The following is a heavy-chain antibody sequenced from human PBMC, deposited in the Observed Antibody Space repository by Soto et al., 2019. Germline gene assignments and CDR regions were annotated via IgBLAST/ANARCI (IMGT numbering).Heavy chain of an antibody. Sequence: SVKVSCKASGGPFSSYAISWVRQAPGQGLEWMGGIIPIFGTANYAQKFQGRVTITADESTSTAYMELSSLRSEDTAVYYCARGMGPITMVRGAVDYYGMDVWGQGTTVTVSS. D-gene: IGHD3-10*01. CDR1: GGPFSSYA. CDR3: ARGMGPITMVRGAVDYYGMDV. V-gene: IGHV1-69*13. CDR2: IIPIFGTA. J-gene: IGHJ6*02.